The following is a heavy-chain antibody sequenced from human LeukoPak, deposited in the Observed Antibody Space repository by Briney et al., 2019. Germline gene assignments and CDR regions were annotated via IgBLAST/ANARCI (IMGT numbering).Heavy chain of an antibody. CDR2: INHSGST. Sequence: SETLSLTCAVYGGSFSGYYWSWIRQPPGKGLEWIGEINHSGSTNYNPSLQSRVTISVDTSKNQFSLKLSSVTAADTAVYYCARQDYYGSGSYYTQNWFDPWGQGTLVTVSS. D-gene: IGHD3-10*01. V-gene: IGHV4-34*01. J-gene: IGHJ5*02. CDR3: ARQDYYGSGSYYTQNWFDP. CDR1: GGSFSGYY.